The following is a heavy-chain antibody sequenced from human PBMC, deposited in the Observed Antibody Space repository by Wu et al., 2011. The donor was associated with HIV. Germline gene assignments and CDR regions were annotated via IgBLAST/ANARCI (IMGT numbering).Heavy chain of an antibody. V-gene: IGHV1-69*01. CDR2: MFGRQ. J-gene: IGHJ2*01. D-gene: IGHD5-18*01. CDR3: ARDGSYGHWYLDL. Sequence: MFGRQDYAQKFQGRVTITADESTSTAYMELSNVRSEDTAVYYCARDGSYGHWYLDLWGRGTLVTVSS.